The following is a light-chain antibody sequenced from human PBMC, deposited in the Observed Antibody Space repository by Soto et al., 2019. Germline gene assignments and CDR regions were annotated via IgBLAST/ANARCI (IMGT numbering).Light chain of an antibody. CDR3: QQYRSRPYT. CDR1: QSISPW. V-gene: IGKV1-5*03. CDR2: RAS. J-gene: IGKJ2*01. Sequence: DIQMTQSPSTLSAYVGERVTITCRASQSISPWLAWYQKKPGKAPNLLIYRASNFQIGVPSRFSGSGSGTEFTLTINSLQPDDFATYYCQQYRSRPYTFGQGTKLEIE.